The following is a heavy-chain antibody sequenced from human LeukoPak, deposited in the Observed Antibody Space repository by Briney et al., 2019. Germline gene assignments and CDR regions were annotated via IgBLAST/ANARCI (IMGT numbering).Heavy chain of an antibody. CDR1: GGSISSYY. V-gene: IGHV4-59*01. CDR2: IYYSGST. D-gene: IGHD5-18*01. Sequence: SETLSLTCTVSGGSISSYYWSWIRQPPGRXLEWIGYIYYSGSTNYNPSLKSRVTISVDTSKNQFSLKLSSVTAADTAVYYCARAKEYSYDYFDYWGQGTLVTVSS. CDR3: ARAKEYSYDYFDY. J-gene: IGHJ4*02.